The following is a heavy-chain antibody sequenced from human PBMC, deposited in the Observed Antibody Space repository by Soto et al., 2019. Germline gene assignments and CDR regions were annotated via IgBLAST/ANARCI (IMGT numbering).Heavy chain of an antibody. J-gene: IGHJ4*02. Sequence: TLSLTCGVSGYSLSSCYYLAWVQQPPGKGLEWIGSMNYRGKTYYNPSLKSRVTISLDASKKQVSLKVTSVTAADTAVYHCARSGDDDGSYIDYRGQGRLVTVSA. D-gene: IGHD4-17*01. V-gene: IGHV4-38-2*01. CDR3: ARSGDDDGSYIDY. CDR2: MNYRGKT. CDR1: GYSLSSCYY.